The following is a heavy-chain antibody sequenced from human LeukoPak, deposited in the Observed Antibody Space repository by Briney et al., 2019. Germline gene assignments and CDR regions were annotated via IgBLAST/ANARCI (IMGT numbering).Heavy chain of an antibody. V-gene: IGHV3-48*01. CDR2: SSGSGSTI. CDR1: GFAFSSYS. CDR3: ARRRCSGGSCYDDY. D-gene: IGHD2-15*01. Sequence: GGSLRLSCVASGFAFSSYSMNWVRQAPGKGLEWISYSSGSGSTIYYADSVKGRFSISRDNAKNSLHLQMNSLRAEDTAVYYCARRRCSGGSCYDDYWGQGTLVTVSS. J-gene: IGHJ4*02.